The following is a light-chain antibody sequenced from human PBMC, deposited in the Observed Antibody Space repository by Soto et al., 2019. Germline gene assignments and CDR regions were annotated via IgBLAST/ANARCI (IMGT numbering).Light chain of an antibody. V-gene: IGLV1-40*01. J-gene: IGLJ1*01. Sequence: QSVLTQPHSVSGAPGQRVSISCTGSTSNIGAPYDVHWYQHLPGTAPKLLIYGDNNRPSGVPDRFSGSKSGTSASLAITRLQAEDEADYYCQSYDISLHNYVFGTGTKV. CDR1: TSNIGAPYD. CDR3: QSYDISLHNYV. CDR2: GDN.